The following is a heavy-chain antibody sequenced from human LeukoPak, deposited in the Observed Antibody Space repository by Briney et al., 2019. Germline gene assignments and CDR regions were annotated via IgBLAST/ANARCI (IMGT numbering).Heavy chain of an antibody. D-gene: IGHD3-3*01. CDR1: GLSFNSYA. J-gene: IGHJ4*02. CDR3: AKLGYYDFWSNYLVFDN. CDR2: VSGSGGST. Sequence: GGALRRSCGASGLSFNSYAMTWVRQAPGKGLEWVSAVSGSGGSTYYPDSVEGRFTISRDNSKDTLYLQINSLRVEDTAVYFCAKLGYYDFWSNYLVFDNWGQGTLVTVSS. V-gene: IGHV3-23*01.